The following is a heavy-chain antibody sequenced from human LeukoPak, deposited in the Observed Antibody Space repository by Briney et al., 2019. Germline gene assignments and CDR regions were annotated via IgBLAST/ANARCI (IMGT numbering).Heavy chain of an antibody. CDR2: ISSSSSYI. J-gene: IGHJ4*02. CDR3: AREDSSGHMSL. V-gene: IGHV3-21*01. Sequence: GGSLRLSCAASGFTFSSYSMNWVRQAPGKGLEWVSYISSSSSYIYYADSVKGRFTISRDNAKNSLYLQMNSLSAQDTAVYYCAREDSSGHMSLWGQGTLVIVSS. D-gene: IGHD3-22*01. CDR1: GFTFSSYS.